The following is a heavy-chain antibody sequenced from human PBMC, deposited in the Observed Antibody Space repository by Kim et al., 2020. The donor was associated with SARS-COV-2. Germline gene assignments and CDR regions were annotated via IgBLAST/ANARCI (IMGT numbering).Heavy chain of an antibody. D-gene: IGHD3-10*01. J-gene: IGHJ4*02. CDR2: ISGDTERT. CDR3: GKVDLVSSGTSGFDH. CDR1: GFTFSNYD. V-gene: IGHV3-23*01. Sequence: GGSLRLSCAASGFTFSNYDMNWVRQAPGKGLEWVSTISGDTERTYSADSVKGRFTVSRDNFENTLYLQMNSLRVEDTAVYYCGKVDLVSSGTSGFDHWGQATLLTVSS.